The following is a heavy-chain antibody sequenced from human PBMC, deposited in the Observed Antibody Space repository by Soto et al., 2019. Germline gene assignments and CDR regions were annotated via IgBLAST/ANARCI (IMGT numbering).Heavy chain of an antibody. D-gene: IGHD3-3*01. Sequence: EVQLLESGGGLVQPGGSLRLSCAASGFTFSSYAMSWVRQAPGKGLEWVSAISGSGASTYYADSVKGRFTISRDNSKNTLYLQMNSLRAEDTAVYYCARTYDPYGYYHWYFDLWGRGTLVTVSS. J-gene: IGHJ2*01. CDR2: ISGSGAST. CDR1: GFTFSSYA. CDR3: ARTYDPYGYYHWYFDL. V-gene: IGHV3-23*01.